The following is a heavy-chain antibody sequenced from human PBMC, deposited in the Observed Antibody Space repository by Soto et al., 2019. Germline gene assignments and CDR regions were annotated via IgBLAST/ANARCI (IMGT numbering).Heavy chain of an antibody. Sequence: SETLSLTCAVSGCSISSGGYSWSWVRQPPGKGLEWIGYIYHSGSTYYNPSLKSRVTISVDRSKNQFSLKLSSVTAADTAVYYYARVPGPWGQGTLVTVSS. CDR2: IYHSGST. CDR1: GCSISSGGYS. V-gene: IGHV4-30-2*01. CDR3: ARVPGP. J-gene: IGHJ5*02.